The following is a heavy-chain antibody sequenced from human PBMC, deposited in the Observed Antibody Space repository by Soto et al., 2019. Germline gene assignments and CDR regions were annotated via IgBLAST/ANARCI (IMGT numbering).Heavy chain of an antibody. CDR2: IIPIFGTA. V-gene: IGHV1-69*13. CDR1: GGTFSSYA. D-gene: IGHD4-17*01. CDR3: ARAHDYGDYAPWF. Sequence: GASVKVSCKASGGTFSSYAISWVRQAPGQGLEWMGGIIPIFGTANYAQKFQGRVTITADESTSTAYMELSSLRSEDTAVYYCARAHDYGDYAPWFWGQGTLVTVSS. J-gene: IGHJ4*02.